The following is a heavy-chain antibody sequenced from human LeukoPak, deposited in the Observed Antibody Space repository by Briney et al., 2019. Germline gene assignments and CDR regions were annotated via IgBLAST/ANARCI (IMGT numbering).Heavy chain of an antibody. CDR2: ISGSGGNT. V-gene: IGHV3-23*01. J-gene: IGHJ4*02. CDR3: AKGERYCIDGVCYRDY. D-gene: IGHD2-8*01. CDR1: GFTFSNYA. Sequence: AGGSLRLSCAASGFTFSNYAMSWVRQAPGKGLEWVSDISGSGGNTYYADSVKGRFTISRDSSKNTLYLQMNSLRAEDTAVYYCAKGERYCIDGVCYRDYWGQGTLVTVSS.